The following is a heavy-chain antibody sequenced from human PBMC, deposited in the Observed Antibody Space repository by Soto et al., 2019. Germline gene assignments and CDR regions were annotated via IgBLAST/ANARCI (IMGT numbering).Heavy chain of an antibody. CDR3: ARLPMYSSGWSQYYYYYYYMDV. D-gene: IGHD6-19*01. J-gene: IGHJ6*03. CDR2: IYPGDSDT. CDR1: GYSFTSYW. V-gene: IGHV5-51*01. Sequence: PGESLKISCKGSGYSFTSYWIGWVRQMPGKGLEWMGIIYPGDSDTRYSPSFQGQVTISADKSIRTAYLQWSSLKASDTAMYYCARLPMYSSGWSQYYYYYYYMDVWGKGTTVTVSS.